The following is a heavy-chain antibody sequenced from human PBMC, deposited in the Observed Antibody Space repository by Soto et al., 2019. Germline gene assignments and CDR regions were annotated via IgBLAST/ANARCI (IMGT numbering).Heavy chain of an antibody. Sequence: SETLSLTCAVSSGSISRSNWWSWGRQPPGKGLEWIGEIYHSGSTNYNPSLKSRVTISVDKSKNQFSLKLSSVTAADTAVYYCAMSIAARPDWFDPWGQGTLVTVSS. V-gene: IGHV4-4*02. CDR3: AMSIAARPDWFDP. CDR1: SGSISRSNW. J-gene: IGHJ5*02. CDR2: IYHSGST. D-gene: IGHD6-6*01.